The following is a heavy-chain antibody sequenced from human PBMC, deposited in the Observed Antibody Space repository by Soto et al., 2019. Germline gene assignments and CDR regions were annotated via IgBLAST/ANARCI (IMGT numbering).Heavy chain of an antibody. D-gene: IGHD3-10*01. V-gene: IGHV4-34*01. CDR3: ERVGGSAGDDYYGMDV. Sequence: SETLSLTCAVYGGSFSGYYWSWIRQPPGKGLEWIGEINHSGSTNYNPSLKSRVTISVDTSKNQFSLKLSSVTAADTAVYYCERVGGSAGDDYYGMDVWGQGTTVNVSS. J-gene: IGHJ6*02. CDR1: GGSFSGYY. CDR2: INHSGST.